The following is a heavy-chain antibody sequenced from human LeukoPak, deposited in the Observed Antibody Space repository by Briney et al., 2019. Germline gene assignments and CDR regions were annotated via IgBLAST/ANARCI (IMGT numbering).Heavy chain of an antibody. Sequence: SETLSLTCAVYGGSFSGYYWSWIRQPPGKGLEWIGEINHSGSTNYNPSLKSRVTISVDASKNQFSLKLSSVTAADTAVYYCARRRYGDSLRYWGQGTLVTVSS. CDR1: GGSFSGYY. J-gene: IGHJ4*02. V-gene: IGHV4-34*01. D-gene: IGHD4-17*01. CDR3: ARRRYGDSLRY. CDR2: INHSGST.